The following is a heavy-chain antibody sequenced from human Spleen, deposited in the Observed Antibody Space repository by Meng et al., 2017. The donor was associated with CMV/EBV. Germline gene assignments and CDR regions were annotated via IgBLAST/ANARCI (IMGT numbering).Heavy chain of an antibody. CDR2: ISVSSSYI. J-gene: IGHJ4*02. V-gene: IGHV3-21*01. Sequence: GGSLRLSCAVSGFTFSTYSMNWVRQAPGKGLEWVSSISVSSSYIYYADSVKGRFTISRDNAKNSLYLQMNSLRAEDTAVYYCARSSVITYSLDYWGQGTLVTVSS. CDR1: GFTFSTYS. CDR3: ARSSVITYSLDY. D-gene: IGHD3-10*01.